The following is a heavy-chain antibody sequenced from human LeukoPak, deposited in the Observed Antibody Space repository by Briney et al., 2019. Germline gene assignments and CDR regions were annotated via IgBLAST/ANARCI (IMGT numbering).Heavy chain of an antibody. V-gene: IGHV3-48*03. CDR3: ARGGSLGY. J-gene: IGHJ4*02. D-gene: IGHD6-19*01. CDR2: ISSSGSAI. CDR1: GFTFSSYE. Sequence: GGSLSLSCAASGFTFSSYEMNWVRQAPGKGLEWVSKISSSGSAIYFADSVKGRFTISRDNAKSTLYLQMNSLRVEDTAVYYCARGGSLGYWGQGTLVTVSS.